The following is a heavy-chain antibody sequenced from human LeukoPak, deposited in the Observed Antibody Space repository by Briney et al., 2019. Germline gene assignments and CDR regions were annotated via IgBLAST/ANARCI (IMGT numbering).Heavy chain of an antibody. J-gene: IGHJ4*02. Sequence: PGGSLRLSCAASGFTFSSYAMHWVRQAPGKGLERVALISFDGTTKYYADSVTGRFIISRDNTKSTLYLQMNSLGVEDTAIYYCVSPTDYNFWSGYDYWGQGTLVTVSS. D-gene: IGHD3-3*01. CDR2: ISFDGTTK. CDR1: GFTFSSYA. V-gene: IGHV3-30-3*01. CDR3: VSPTDYNFWSGYDY.